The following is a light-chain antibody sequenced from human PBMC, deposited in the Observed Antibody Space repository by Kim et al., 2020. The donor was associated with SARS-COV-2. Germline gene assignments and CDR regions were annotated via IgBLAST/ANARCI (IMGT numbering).Light chain of an antibody. J-gene: IGLJ1*01. CDR1: SSNIGSNT. V-gene: IGLV1-44*01. CDR2: SNN. CDR3: AAWDDSLIRYV. Sequence: QSVLTQPPSASGTPGQRVTISCSGSSSNIGSNTVNWYQQLPGTAPKLLIYSNNQRPSGVPDRFSGSKSGTSASLAISGLQSEDEADYYCAAWDDSLIRYVFGTGTKVTV.